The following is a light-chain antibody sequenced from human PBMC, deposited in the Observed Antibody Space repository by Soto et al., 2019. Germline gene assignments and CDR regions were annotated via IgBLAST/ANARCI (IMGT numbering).Light chain of an antibody. J-gene: IGKJ4*01. CDR3: QHRSNWPRLT. V-gene: IGKV3-11*01. Sequence: EIVLTQSPATLSFSPGERATLSCRASQSVSSYLAWYQQKPGQAPRLLIYDASNRATGIPARFSGSGSGTDFTLTISSLEPEDFAVYYCQHRSNWPRLTFGGGTKVDIK. CDR1: QSVSSY. CDR2: DAS.